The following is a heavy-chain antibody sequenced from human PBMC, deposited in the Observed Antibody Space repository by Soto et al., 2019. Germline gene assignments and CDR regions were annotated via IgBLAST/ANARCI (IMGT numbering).Heavy chain of an antibody. CDR2: ISGSGDNT. V-gene: IGHV3-23*01. CDR3: AKETGHRGPYDY. Sequence: EVQLLESGGGLVQPGGSLRLSCAASAFTFNYYGMNWVRKAPGKGVEWVSAISGSGDNTYYADSVKGRFTISRDNSKNMLFLQMNSLRAEDTAVYYCAKETGHRGPYDYWGQGTLVTVSS. J-gene: IGHJ4*02. D-gene: IGHD5-12*01. CDR1: AFTFNYYG.